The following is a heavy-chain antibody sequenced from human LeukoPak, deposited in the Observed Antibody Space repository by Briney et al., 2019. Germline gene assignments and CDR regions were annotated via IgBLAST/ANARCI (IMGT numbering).Heavy chain of an antibody. CDR2: IRGSGDST. CDR1: GFTFSSYA. D-gene: IGHD3-22*01. J-gene: IGHJ4*02. Sequence: GGSLRLSCAASGFTFSSYAMSWVRQAPGKGLEWVSAIRGSGDSTYYGDSVKGRFTISRDNSKNTLYLQMNSLRAEDTAVYYCAKFFYDSSGYYYNLLGYWGQGTLVTVSS. CDR3: AKFFYDSSGYYYNLLGY. V-gene: IGHV3-23*01.